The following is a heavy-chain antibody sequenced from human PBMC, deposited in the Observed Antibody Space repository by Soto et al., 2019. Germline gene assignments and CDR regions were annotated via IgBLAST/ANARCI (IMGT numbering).Heavy chain of an antibody. CDR1: GSTFNTHW. Sequence: GGSLRLSCTASGSTFNTHWMHWVRQAPGKGLEWVSSISSTTNYIYYADSMKGRFTVSRDNAKNSVYLDMNSLSAEDTAVYYCARESEDLTSNFDYWGQGTLVTVSS. CDR3: ARESEDLTSNFDY. V-gene: IGHV3-21*01. CDR2: ISSTTNYI. J-gene: IGHJ4*02.